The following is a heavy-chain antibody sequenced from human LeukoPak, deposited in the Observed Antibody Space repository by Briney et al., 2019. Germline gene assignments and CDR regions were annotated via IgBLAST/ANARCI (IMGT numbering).Heavy chain of an antibody. CDR2: IIPILGIA. CDR3: ARVSTAYYYDSSGYLVNAFDI. D-gene: IGHD3-22*01. J-gene: IGHJ3*02. Sequence: ASVKVSCKASGYTFTSYYMHWVRQAPGQGLEWMGRIIPILGIANYAQKFQGRVTITADKSTSTAYMELSSLRSEDTAVYYCARVSTAYYYDSSGYLVNAFDIWGQGTMVTVSS. CDR1: GYTFTSYY. V-gene: IGHV1-69*04.